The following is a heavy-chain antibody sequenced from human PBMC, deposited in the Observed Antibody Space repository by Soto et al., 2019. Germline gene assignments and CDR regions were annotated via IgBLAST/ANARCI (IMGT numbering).Heavy chain of an antibody. CDR1: GGSISGVDYY. J-gene: IGHJ5*02. CDR3: ARAQGLAHRDGYNS. D-gene: IGHD5-12*01. V-gene: IGHV4-30-4*01. CDR2: IYYSRST. Sequence: SETLSLTCTVSGGSISGVDYYWSWIRDPPWKALEWIGYIYYSRSTYYNPSLHSRVTISVDTSKNEFSLKLSSVTAADTAVYYCARAQGLAHRDGYNSWGQGTLVTVSS.